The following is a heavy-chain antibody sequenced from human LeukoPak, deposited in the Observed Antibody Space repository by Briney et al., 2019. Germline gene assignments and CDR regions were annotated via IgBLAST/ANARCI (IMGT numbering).Heavy chain of an antibody. CDR2: VDPEDGET. D-gene: IGHD4-17*01. Sequence: GASVKVSCKASGYTFTDYYIHWVQQTPGKRVEWMGRVDPEDGETIYAEKFQGRVTITADTSTDTAHMELSSLRSEDTAVYYCATEFYGIDYWGQGTLVTVSS. V-gene: IGHV1-69-2*01. CDR3: ATEFYGIDY. J-gene: IGHJ4*02. CDR1: GYTFTDYY.